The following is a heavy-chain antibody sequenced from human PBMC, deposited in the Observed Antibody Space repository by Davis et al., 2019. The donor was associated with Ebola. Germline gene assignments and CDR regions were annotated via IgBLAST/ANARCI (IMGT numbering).Heavy chain of an antibody. Sequence: GGSLRLSCAASGFTVSSNYMSWVRQAPGKGLEWVANIKQDGSEKYYVDSVKGRFTISRDNAKNSLYLQMNSLRAEDTAVYYCARVRWFGGWGFDYWGQGTLVTVSS. CDR3: ARVRWFGGWGFDY. CDR2: IKQDGSEK. V-gene: IGHV3-7*03. CDR1: GFTVSSNY. J-gene: IGHJ4*02. D-gene: IGHD3-10*01.